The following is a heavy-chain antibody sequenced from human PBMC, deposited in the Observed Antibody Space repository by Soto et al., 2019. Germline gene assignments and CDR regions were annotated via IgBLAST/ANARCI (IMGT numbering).Heavy chain of an antibody. CDR3: ARGIGAYLRPFDP. Sequence: QVQLVESGGGVDQAGTSLRLSCAASGFSFNTYAMHWVRQAPGKELEWVALLSFDGSNKYYADSVRGRFTISRDNSENMVYLQLNSLRAEDTALYYCARGIGAYLRPFDPWGQGTLVTVSS. J-gene: IGHJ5*02. CDR2: LSFDGSNK. CDR1: GFSFNTYA. D-gene: IGHD2-15*01. V-gene: IGHV3-30*04.